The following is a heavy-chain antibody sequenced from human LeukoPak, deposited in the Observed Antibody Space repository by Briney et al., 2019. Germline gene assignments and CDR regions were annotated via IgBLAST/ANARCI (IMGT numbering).Heavy chain of an antibody. J-gene: IGHJ4*02. V-gene: IGHV3-7*04. CDR1: GFPFAPFW. CDR2: MNRDGSEV. CDR3: ARGIDEWLYLNY. Sequence: TGGSLRLSCAASGFPFAPFWMTWVRQAPGKGPEFVPTMNRDGSEVAYGNSVRGRFTISRDNAKNSLYLQMYSLRAEDTAVYYCARGIDEWLYLNYWGQGALVTVSS. D-gene: IGHD3-3*01.